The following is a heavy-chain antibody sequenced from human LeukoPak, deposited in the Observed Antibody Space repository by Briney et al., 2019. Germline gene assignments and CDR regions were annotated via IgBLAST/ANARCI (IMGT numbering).Heavy chain of an antibody. V-gene: IGHV3-30*18. J-gene: IGHJ4*02. D-gene: IGHD6-19*01. Sequence: PGRSLRLSCAASGFTFSSYGMHWVRQAPGKGLEWVAVISYDGSNKYYADSVKGRFTISRDNSKDTLYVQMNSLRPEDTAVYYCAKDKLAVGEGVAFDYWGQGTLVTVSS. CDR1: GFTFSSYG. CDR2: ISYDGSNK. CDR3: AKDKLAVGEGVAFDY.